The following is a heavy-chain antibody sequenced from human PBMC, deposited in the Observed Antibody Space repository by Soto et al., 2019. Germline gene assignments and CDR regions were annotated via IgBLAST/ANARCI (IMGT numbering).Heavy chain of an antibody. D-gene: IGHD1-20*01. V-gene: IGHV4-31*03. CDR1: GGSISSGGYY. CDR2: IYYSGST. J-gene: IGHJ5*02. Sequence: QVQLQESGPGLVKPSQTLSLTCTVSGGSISSGGYYWSWIRQHPGKGLEWIGYIYYSGSTYYNPSLKSRLTISVDTSKNQLFLKLSSVTAADTAVYYCTTYNWNDRRLDPWGQGTLVTVSS. CDR3: TTYNWNDRRLDP.